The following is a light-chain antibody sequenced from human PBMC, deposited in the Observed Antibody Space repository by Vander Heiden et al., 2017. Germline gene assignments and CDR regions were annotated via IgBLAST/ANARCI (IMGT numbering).Light chain of an antibody. J-gene: IGLJ3*02. CDR1: ALPKQY. CDR2: KDS. Sequence: SYELTPPPSVSVSPGQTARITCSGDALPKQYAYWYHQKPGQAPVLVIYKDSERPSGIPERFSGSSSGTTVTLTISGAQAEDEADYYCQSADSSGTYRVFGGGTKLTVL. V-gene: IGLV3-25*03. CDR3: QSADSSGTYRV.